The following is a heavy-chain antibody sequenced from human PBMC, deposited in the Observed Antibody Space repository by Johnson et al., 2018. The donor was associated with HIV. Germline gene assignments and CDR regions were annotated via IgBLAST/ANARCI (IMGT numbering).Heavy chain of an antibody. V-gene: IGHV3-30-3*01. CDR3: ATIAAHGAAFDI. J-gene: IGHJ3*02. CDR2: ISYDGNNK. Sequence: QVQLVESGGGVVQPGRSLRLSCAASGFTFSSYAMHWVRQAPGKGMEWVAVISYDGNNKYYADSVKGRFTISRDNSKNTLYLQMNSLRPEDTAAYYCATIAAHGAAFDIWGQGTVVTVSS. D-gene: IGHD6-25*01. CDR1: GFTFSSYA.